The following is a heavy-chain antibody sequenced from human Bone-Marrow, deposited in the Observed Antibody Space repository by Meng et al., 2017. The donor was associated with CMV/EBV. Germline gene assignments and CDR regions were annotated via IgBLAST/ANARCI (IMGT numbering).Heavy chain of an antibody. D-gene: IGHD7-27*01. V-gene: IGHV6-1*01. Sequence: LPCALSGDTVSSNSAAWNWIRQSPSRGLEWLGRTYYRSRWFNDYTLSVKSRIIINPDTFRNQFSLHLNSVTPEDTAVYYCVRDWAHWGQGTLVTVSS. J-gene: IGHJ4*02. CDR2: TYYRSRWFN. CDR1: GDTVSSNSAA. CDR3: VRDWAH.